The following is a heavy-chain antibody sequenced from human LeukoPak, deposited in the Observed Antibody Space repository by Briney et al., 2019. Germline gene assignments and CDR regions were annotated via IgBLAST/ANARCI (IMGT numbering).Heavy chain of an antibody. J-gene: IGHJ4*02. Sequence: PSETLSLTCTVSGGSISTYYWSWIRQPPGKGLEWIGYIHYTGSTSYNPSLKSRITISVDRSKNQFSLRLSSVTAADTAVYFCAREDILTGYYFEYWGQGTLVTVSS. CDR2: IHYTGST. V-gene: IGHV4-59*12. CDR1: GGSISTYY. CDR3: AREDILTGYYFEY. D-gene: IGHD3-9*01.